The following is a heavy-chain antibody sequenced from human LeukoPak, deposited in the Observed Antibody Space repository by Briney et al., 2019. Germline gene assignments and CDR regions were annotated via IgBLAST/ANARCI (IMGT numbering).Heavy chain of an antibody. CDR1: GGTFSSYA. Sequence: ASVKVSCKASGGTFSSYAISWVRQAPGQGLEWMGGIIPIFGTANYAQKFQGRVTITTDESTSTAYMELSSLRSEDTAVYYCARSVQGYCSSTSCYTNYYYYMDVWGKGTTVTVSS. CDR2: IIPIFGTA. V-gene: IGHV1-69*05. D-gene: IGHD2-2*02. J-gene: IGHJ6*03. CDR3: ARSVQGYCSSTSCYTNYYYYMDV.